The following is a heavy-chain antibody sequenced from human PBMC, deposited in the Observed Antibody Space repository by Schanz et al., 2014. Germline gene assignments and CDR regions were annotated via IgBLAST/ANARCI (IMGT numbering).Heavy chain of an antibody. CDR1: GFTLSSYA. V-gene: IGHV3-30-3*01. Sequence: QVQLVESGGGVVQPGRSLRLSCAAYGFTLSSYAMHWVRQAPGKGLEWVAVISYDGSNKYYADSVKGRFTMSRDNSKNTLYLQMNSLRAEDTAVYYCARANYRRKIKFDYWGRGTLVTVSS. D-gene: IGHD3-10*01. CDR3: ARANYRRKIKFDY. CDR2: ISYDGSNK. J-gene: IGHJ4*02.